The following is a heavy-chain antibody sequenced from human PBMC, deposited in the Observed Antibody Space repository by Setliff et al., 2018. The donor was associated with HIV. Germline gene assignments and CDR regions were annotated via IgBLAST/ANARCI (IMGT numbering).Heavy chain of an antibody. Sequence: ASETLSLTCSVSGGSISSGSHYWGWIRQAPGKGLEWIGNIYYSGTTFYNPSLQSRVTISVDKSKSQFSLKLNSVTAADTAVYYCGGNGYYSIDYWGQGTLVTVS. CDR1: GGSISSGSHY. CDR2: IYYSGTT. V-gene: IGHV4-39*07. D-gene: IGHD3-22*01. CDR3: GGNGYYSIDY. J-gene: IGHJ4*02.